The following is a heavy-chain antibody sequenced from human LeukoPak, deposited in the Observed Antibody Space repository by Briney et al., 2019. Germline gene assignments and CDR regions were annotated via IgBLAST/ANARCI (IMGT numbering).Heavy chain of an antibody. V-gene: IGHV4-59*02. CDR2: IYYRGNT. Sequence: SETLSLTCTVSGHSVSIYYWSWIRQPPGKGLEWIGYIYYRGNTNYNPSLKSRVTMAVDTSKNQFSLKVSSVTAADTAVYYCARDSETETGWYYYGMDVWGQGTTVTVSS. CDR3: ARDSETETGWYYYGMDV. J-gene: IGHJ6*02. CDR1: GHSVSIYY. D-gene: IGHD1-1*01.